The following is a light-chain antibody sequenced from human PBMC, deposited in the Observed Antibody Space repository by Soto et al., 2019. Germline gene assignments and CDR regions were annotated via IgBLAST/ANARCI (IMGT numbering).Light chain of an antibody. Sequence: QSVLNHLASVSGAPLDSIRIFCTGTSSDIGDSNYVSWYQQHPGKAPKLVIYDVSNRPSGVSNRSSGSKSANTASLTISGLQAEDEADYYCSSFRSSSTSYVFGTGTKVTVL. CDR3: SSFRSSSTSYV. J-gene: IGLJ1*01. CDR2: DVS. V-gene: IGLV2-14*03. CDR1: SSDIGDSNY.